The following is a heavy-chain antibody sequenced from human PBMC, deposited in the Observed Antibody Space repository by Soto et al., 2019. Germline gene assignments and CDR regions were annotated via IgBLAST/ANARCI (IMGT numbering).Heavy chain of an antibody. CDR1: DGSVSSGSYY. V-gene: IGHV4-61*01. D-gene: IGHD3-22*01. CDR3: ARALNTYYYDSSGSDFDY. CDR2: IYYSGST. J-gene: IGHJ4*02. Sequence: SEPLSVPCTVSDGSVSSGSYYCSLIRQPPGKGLEWIGYIYYSGSTNYNPSLKSRVTISVDTSKNQFSLKLSSVTAADTAVYYCARALNTYYYDSSGSDFDYWGQGTLVTVSS.